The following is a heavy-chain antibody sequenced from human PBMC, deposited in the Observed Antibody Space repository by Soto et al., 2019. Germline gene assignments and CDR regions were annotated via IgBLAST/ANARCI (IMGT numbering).Heavy chain of an antibody. CDR1: GYTFTGYY. CDR2: INPNSGGT. Sequence: ASVKVSCKASGYTFTGYYMHWVRQAPGQGLEWMGWINPNSGGTNYAQKFQGWVTMTRDTSISTAYMELSRLRSDDTAVYYCARDRGIYDVVVPAAVRVLYGMDVWGQGTTVTVSS. V-gene: IGHV1-2*04. CDR3: ARDRGIYDVVVPAAVRVLYGMDV. D-gene: IGHD2-2*01. J-gene: IGHJ6*02.